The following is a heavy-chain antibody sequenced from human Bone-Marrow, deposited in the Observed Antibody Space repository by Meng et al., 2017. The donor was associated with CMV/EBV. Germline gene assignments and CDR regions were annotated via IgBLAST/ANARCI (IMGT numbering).Heavy chain of an antibody. CDR3: ARVSSKYSGYDFGF. CDR1: GFTVSSNY. J-gene: IGHJ4*02. CDR2: IYSGGSST. Sequence: GGSLRLSCAASGFTVSSNYMSWVRQAPGKGLEWVSVIYSGGSSTYYADSVKGRFTISRDNAKNSLYLQMNSLRVEDTAIYYCARVSSKYSGYDFGFWGQGTLVTVSS. D-gene: IGHD5-12*01. V-gene: IGHV3-53*01.